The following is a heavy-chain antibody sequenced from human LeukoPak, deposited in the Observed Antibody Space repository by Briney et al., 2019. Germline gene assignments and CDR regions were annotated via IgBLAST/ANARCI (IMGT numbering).Heavy chain of an antibody. Sequence: GKYQQLSCGTSGITLKGSVKRRGLDPCGRGIVKNGHIRSKANSYATAYAASVKGRFTVSRDDSKNTAYLQMNSLRTEDTAVYYCTSLLDSPLVFPLDYWGQGILVTVSS. CDR3: TSLLDSPLVFPLDY. V-gene: IGHV3-73*01. CDR2: IRSKANSYAT. D-gene: IGHD5-18*01. J-gene: IGHJ4*02. CDR1: GITLKGSV.